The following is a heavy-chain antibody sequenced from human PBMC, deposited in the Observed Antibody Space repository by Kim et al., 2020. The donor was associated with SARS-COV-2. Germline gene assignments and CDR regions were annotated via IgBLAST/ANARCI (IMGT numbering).Heavy chain of an antibody. CDR2: INHSGST. D-gene: IGHD5-12*01. Sequence: SETLSLTCAVYGGSFSGYYWSWIRQPPGKGLEWIGEINHSGSTNYNPSLKSRVTISVDTSKNQFSLKLSSVTAADTAVYYCARVRRDGYNYRACFDFWGQGTPVTVSS. J-gene: IGHJ4*01. CDR3: ARVRRDGYNYRACFDF. CDR1: GGSFSGYY. V-gene: IGHV4-34*01.